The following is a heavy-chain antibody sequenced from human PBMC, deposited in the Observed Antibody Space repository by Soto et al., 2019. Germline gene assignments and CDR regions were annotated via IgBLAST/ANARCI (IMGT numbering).Heavy chain of an antibody. CDR3: ARGDATKIIVTTYYGLDV. J-gene: IGHJ6*02. CDR2: IIPVFGTP. Sequence: QVQVVQSGAEVKKPGSSVKVSCKASGGSFSNYGISWVRQAPGQGLEWMGGIIPVFGTPHYAQKFQDRVTITAEESTSTVYMEVSSLTSEDTAVYYCARGDATKIIVTTYYGLDVWGQGTTVNVSS. CDR1: GGSFSNYG. D-gene: IGHD3-22*01. V-gene: IGHV1-69*12.